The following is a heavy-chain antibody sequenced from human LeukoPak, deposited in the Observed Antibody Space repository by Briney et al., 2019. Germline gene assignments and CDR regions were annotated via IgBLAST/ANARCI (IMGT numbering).Heavy chain of an antibody. CDR2: ISNSSSYI. Sequence: GGSLRLSCAASGFTFSSYSMNWVRQAPGKGLEWVSSISNSSSYIYYADSVKGRFTISRDNAKSSLYLQMNSLRAEDTAVYYCARQHSGGYDYYDSSGYQLRGEPESHNSGFDYWGQGTLVTVSS. J-gene: IGHJ4*02. V-gene: IGHV3-21*01. CDR3: ARQHSGGYDYYDSSGYQLRGEPESHNSGFDY. D-gene: IGHD3-22*01. CDR1: GFTFSSYS.